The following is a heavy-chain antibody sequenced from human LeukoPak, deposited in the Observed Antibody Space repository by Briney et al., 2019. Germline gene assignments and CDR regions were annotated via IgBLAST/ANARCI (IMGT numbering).Heavy chain of an antibody. D-gene: IGHD1-26*01. Sequence: GGSLRLSCAASGFAFSSYAMSWVRQAPGKGLEWVSGISGSGDSTYYADSVKGRFTISRDNPKNTLILQMNSLRAEDTAVYYCAKDLGGTYWYYFDYWGQGTLVTVSS. V-gene: IGHV3-23*01. J-gene: IGHJ4*02. CDR2: ISGSGDST. CDR3: AKDLGGTYWYYFDY. CDR1: GFAFSSYA.